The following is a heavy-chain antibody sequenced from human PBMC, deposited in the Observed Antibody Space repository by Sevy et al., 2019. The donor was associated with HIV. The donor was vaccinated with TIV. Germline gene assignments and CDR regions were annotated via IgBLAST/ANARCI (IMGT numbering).Heavy chain of an antibody. CDR1: GFTFSSYA. V-gene: IGHV3-23*01. D-gene: IGHD1-26*01. Sequence: GGSLRLSCAASGFTFSSYAMSWVRQVPGKGLEWVSIISGSGGSTYYADSVKGRFTISRDNSQNTRYLQMNSLRAEDTAVYYCAKDRWDSGSYVDYWGQGTLVTVSS. CDR2: ISGSGGST. CDR3: AKDRWDSGSYVDY. J-gene: IGHJ4*02.